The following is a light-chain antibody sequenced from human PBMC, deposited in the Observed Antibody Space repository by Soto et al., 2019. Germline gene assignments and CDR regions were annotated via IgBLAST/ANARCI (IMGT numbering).Light chain of an antibody. CDR3: SSYTSSSTLV. Sequence: QSALTQPASVSGSPGQSITISCTGSTSDVGAYNYVSWYKHHPGQAPQLMIYEVSNRPSGVSNRFSGSKSGNTASLTISGLQAEDEADYYCSSYTSSSTLVFGGGTKVTVL. CDR2: EVS. CDR1: TSDVGAYNY. J-gene: IGLJ2*01. V-gene: IGLV2-14*01.